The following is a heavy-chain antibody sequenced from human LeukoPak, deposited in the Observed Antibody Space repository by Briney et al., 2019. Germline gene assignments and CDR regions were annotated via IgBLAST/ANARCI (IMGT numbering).Heavy chain of an antibody. CDR1: GGSISTSNYY. J-gene: IGHJ3*02. D-gene: IGHD1-1*01. Sequence: PSETLSLTCTVSGGSISTSNYYWGWIRQPPGKGLEWIGNIFYSGSTYYSPSLKSRVTISLDTSRNQFSLKLSSVTAADTAVYYCARRTTGTHADAFYIWGQGTMVTVSS. CDR3: ARRTTGTHADAFYI. V-gene: IGHV4-39*01. CDR2: IFYSGST.